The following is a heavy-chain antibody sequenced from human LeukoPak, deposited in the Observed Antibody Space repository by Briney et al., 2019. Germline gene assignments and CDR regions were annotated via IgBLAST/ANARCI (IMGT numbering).Heavy chain of an antibody. CDR1: GGSISSSNYY. V-gene: IGHV4-39*07. Sequence: PSETLSLTCTVSGGSISSSNYYWGWIRQPPGKGLEWIGSIYYSGSTYYNPSLKSRVTISVDTSMNQFSLKLSSVTAADTAVYYCARGRELRSWYSLGGYFDYWGQGTLVTVSS. CDR3: ARGRELRSWYSLGGYFDY. CDR2: IYYSGST. J-gene: IGHJ4*02. D-gene: IGHD6-13*01.